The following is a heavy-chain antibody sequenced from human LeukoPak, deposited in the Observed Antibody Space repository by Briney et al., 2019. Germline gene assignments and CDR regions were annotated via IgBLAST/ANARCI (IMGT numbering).Heavy chain of an antibody. J-gene: IGHJ6*03. D-gene: IGHD2-15*01. V-gene: IGHV3-48*01. CDR1: GFTFSSYS. CDR3: ARDGVANYYYYYMDV. Sequence: GGSLRLSCAASGFTFSSYSMNWVRQAPGKGPEWVSYISSSSSTIYYADSVKGRFTISRDNAKNSLYLQMNSLRAEDTAVYYCARDGVANYYYYYMDVWGKGTTVTVSS. CDR2: ISSSSSTI.